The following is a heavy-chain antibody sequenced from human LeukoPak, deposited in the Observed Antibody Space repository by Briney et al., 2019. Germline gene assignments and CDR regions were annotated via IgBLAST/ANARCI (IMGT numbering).Heavy chain of an antibody. J-gene: IGHJ6*02. Sequence: PSETLSLTCTVSGGSISSSSYYWGWIRQPPGKGLEWIGSIYYSGSTYYNPSLKSRVTISVDTSKNQFSLKLSSVTAADTAVYYCARRPQKEYSSSSEKNYYYYYGMDVWGQGTTVTVSS. CDR1: GGSISSSSYY. CDR2: IYYSGST. D-gene: IGHD6-6*01. V-gene: IGHV4-39*01. CDR3: ARRPQKEYSSSSEKNYYYYYGMDV.